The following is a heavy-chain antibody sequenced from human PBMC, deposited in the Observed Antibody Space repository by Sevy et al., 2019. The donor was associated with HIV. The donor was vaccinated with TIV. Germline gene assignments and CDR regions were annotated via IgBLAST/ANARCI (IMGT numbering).Heavy chain of an antibody. V-gene: IGHV1-2*02. CDR3: ARDVREGYCSSTSCSTYNWFDP. D-gene: IGHD2-2*01. CDR2: INPNSGGT. CDR1: GYTSTGYY. J-gene: IGHJ5*02. Sequence: ASVKVSCKASGYTSTGYYMHWVRQAPGQGLEWMGWINPNSGGTNYAQKFQGRVTMTRDTSISTAYMELSRLRSDDTAVYYCARDVREGYCSSTSCSTYNWFDPWGQGTLVTVSS.